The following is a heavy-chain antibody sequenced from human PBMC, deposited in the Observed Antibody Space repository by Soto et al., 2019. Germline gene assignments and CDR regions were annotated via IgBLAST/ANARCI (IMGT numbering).Heavy chain of an antibody. CDR3: AKDQWRVVVPRGWFDP. V-gene: IGHV3-23*01. CDR2: IDNSGDGT. J-gene: IGHJ5*02. Sequence: GGSLRLSCSASGFTFSSYGMHWVRQAPGKGLEWVSGIDNSGDGTYYADSVKGRFTISRDNSKNTLYLQMNSLRAEDTAVYYCAKDQWRVVVPRGWFDPWGQGTLVTVSS. CDR1: GFTFSSYG. D-gene: IGHD3-22*01.